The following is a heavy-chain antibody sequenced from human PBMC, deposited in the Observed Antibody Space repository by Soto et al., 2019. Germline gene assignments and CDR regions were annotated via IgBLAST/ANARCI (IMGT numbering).Heavy chain of an antibody. D-gene: IGHD5-12*01. J-gene: IGHJ6*03. CDR3: ATEGYSGYDSPRYYMDV. CDR1: GYTLTELS. V-gene: IGHV1-24*01. Sequence: ASVKVSCKVSGYTLTELSMHWVRQAPGKGLEWMGGFDPEDGETIYAQKFQGRVTMTEDTSTDTAYMELGSLRSEDTAVYYCATEGYSGYDSPRYYMDVWGKGTTVTVSS. CDR2: FDPEDGET.